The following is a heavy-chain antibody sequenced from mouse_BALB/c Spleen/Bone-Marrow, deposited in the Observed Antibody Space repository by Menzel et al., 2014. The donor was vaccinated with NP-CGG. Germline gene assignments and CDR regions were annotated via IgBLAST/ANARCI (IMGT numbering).Heavy chain of an antibody. Sequence: EVMLVESGGGLVKPGGSLKLSCAASGFTFSTYAMSWVRQTPEKRLEWVATINSGGTYIYYADSVKGRFTISRNNAKNTLYLRMSSLRSEDTAMFYCARPRMITTSFDVWGAGTTVTVSS. J-gene: IGHJ1*01. V-gene: IGHV5-9-1*01. CDR2: INSGGTYI. D-gene: IGHD2-4*01. CDR1: GFTFSTYA. CDR3: ARPRMITTSFDV.